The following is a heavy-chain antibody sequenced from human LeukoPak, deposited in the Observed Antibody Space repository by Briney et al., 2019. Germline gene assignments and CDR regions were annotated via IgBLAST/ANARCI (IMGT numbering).Heavy chain of an antibody. CDR1: GFTFSSYA. D-gene: IGHD4-17*01. V-gene: IGHV3-23*01. CDR3: ARDTYGDGFDY. CDR2: ISVSGGST. Sequence: PGGSLRLSCAASGFTFSSYAMTWVRQAPGKGLEWVSGISVSGGSTYYADSVKGRFTISRDTSRNTLYLQMNSLRAEDTAVYYCARDTYGDGFDYWGQGTLVTVPS. J-gene: IGHJ4*02.